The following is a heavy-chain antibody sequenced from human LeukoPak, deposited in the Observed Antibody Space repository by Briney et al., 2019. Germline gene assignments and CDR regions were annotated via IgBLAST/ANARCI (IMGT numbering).Heavy chain of an antibody. V-gene: IGHV1-2*02. CDR3: ARIDRASKYSSGDY. J-gene: IGHJ4*02. CDR1: GYTFTSYH. D-gene: IGHD6-19*01. Sequence: ASVKVSCKTSGYTFTSYHIHWVRQAPGQGLEWMGWINPNSGGTNYAQKFQGRVTMTRDTSISTAYMELSRLRSDDTAVYYRARIDRASKYSSGDYWGQGTLVTVSS. CDR2: INPNSGGT.